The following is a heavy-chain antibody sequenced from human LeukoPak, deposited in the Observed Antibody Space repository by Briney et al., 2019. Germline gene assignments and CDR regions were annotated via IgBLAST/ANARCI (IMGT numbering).Heavy chain of an antibody. D-gene: IGHD1-26*01. V-gene: IGHV1-18*01. CDR3: ATPSSGSYYAALVY. Sequence: ASVKVSCKASGYTFTSYGISWVRQAPGQGLEWMGWISAYNGNTNYAQKLQGRVTMTRDTSTSTVYMELSSLRSEDTAVYYCATPSSGSYYAALVYWGQGTLVTVSS. CDR1: GYTFTSYG. CDR2: ISAYNGNT. J-gene: IGHJ4*02.